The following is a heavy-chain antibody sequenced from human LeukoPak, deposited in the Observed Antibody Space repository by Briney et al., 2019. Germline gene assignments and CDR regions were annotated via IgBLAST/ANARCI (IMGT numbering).Heavy chain of an antibody. CDR3: ARHTRRSGYDWGARFDP. V-gene: IGHV4-39*01. CDR2: IYYSGST. Sequence: PSETLSLTCTVSGGSISSSSYYWGWIRQPPGKGLEWIGSIYYSGSTYYNPSLKSRVTISVDTSKNQFSLKLSSVTAADTAVYYCARHTRRSGYDWGARFDPWGQGTLVTVSS. CDR1: GGSISSSSYY. J-gene: IGHJ5*02. D-gene: IGHD5-12*01.